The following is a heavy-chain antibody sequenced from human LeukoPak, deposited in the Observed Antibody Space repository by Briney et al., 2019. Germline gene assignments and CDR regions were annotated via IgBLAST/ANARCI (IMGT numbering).Heavy chain of an antibody. V-gene: IGHV3-64D*09. D-gene: IGHD4-17*01. CDR3: AKARATVTTAPGAY. CDR2: ISDSGGST. Sequence: GGSLRLSCSASGFPFSSYAMHWVRQAPGKGLEYVSAISDSGGSTYYADSVKGRFTISRDNSKNTLYLQMSSLRAEDTAVYYCAKARATVTTAPGAYWGQGTLVTVSS. CDR1: GFPFSSYA. J-gene: IGHJ4*02.